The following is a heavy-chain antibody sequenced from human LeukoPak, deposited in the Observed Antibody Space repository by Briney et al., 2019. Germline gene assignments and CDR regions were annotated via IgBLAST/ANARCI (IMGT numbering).Heavy chain of an antibody. CDR1: GFTFSSYS. Sequence: PGGSLRLSCAASGFTFSSYSMNWVRQAPGKGLEWVSYISSSSSTIYYADSVKGRFTISRDNAKNSLYLQMNSLRAEDTAVYYCARDPGSGSNHEESYAFDIWGQGTMVTVSS. CDR3: ARDPGSGSNHEESYAFDI. D-gene: IGHD1-26*01. J-gene: IGHJ3*02. V-gene: IGHV3-48*04. CDR2: ISSSSSTI.